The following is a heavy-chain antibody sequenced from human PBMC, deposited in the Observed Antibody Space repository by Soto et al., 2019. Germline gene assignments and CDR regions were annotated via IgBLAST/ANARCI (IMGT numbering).Heavy chain of an antibody. CDR1: GFTLGSFW. CDR2: INSDGTNT. V-gene: IGHV3-74*01. Sequence: EVQLVESGGGLVQPGGSLRLSCAASGFTLGSFWIHWFRQAPGKGLVWVSRINSDGTNTRYADSVRGRFTISRDNAKNTLYLQMNSLRAEDTAVYYCARDLVAKDAFDIWGQGTMVTVSS. J-gene: IGHJ3*02. D-gene: IGHD2-8*02. CDR3: ARDLVAKDAFDI.